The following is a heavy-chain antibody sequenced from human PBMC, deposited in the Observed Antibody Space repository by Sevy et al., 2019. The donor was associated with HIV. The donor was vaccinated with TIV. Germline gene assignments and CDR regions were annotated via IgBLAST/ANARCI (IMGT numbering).Heavy chain of an antibody. J-gene: IGHJ4*02. CDR3: WRDARGDAAQPDY. D-gene: IGHD3-16*01. CDR2: ISSDGIRK. Sequence: GGSLRLSCAASGFTFSTYDMHWVRQAPGKGLEWVAVISSDGIRKYYGASVRGRFAISSDNSNNTLSLQMNSRRIEDTAAYYCWRDARGDAAQPDYWGQGTLVTVSS. CDR1: GFTFSTYD. V-gene: IGHV3-30*09.